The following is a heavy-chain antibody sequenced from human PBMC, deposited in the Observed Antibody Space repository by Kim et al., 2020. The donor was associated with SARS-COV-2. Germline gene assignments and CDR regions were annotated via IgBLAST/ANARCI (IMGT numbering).Heavy chain of an antibody. V-gene: IGHV4-34*01. Sequence: YHPSLNSRVTITVATSKNQFSQKRSTVTAADTAVYYCARDGPMVRGVSDYWGQGTLVTVSS. D-gene: IGHD3-10*01. CDR3: ARDGPMVRGVSDY. J-gene: IGHJ4*02.